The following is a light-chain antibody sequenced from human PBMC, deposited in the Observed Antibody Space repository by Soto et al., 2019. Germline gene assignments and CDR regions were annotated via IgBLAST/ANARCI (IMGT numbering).Light chain of an antibody. CDR2: AAS. J-gene: IGKJ5*01. CDR3: QQSYSTPNT. CDR1: QGIRTY. Sequence: QMTQSPSPLSESPGDRVTITCRASQGIRTYLTWYQRKPGKAPKLLIYAASSLQSGVPSRFSGSGSETDFTLTISSLQPEDFATYSCQQSYSTPNTFGQGTRLEIK. V-gene: IGKV1-39*01.